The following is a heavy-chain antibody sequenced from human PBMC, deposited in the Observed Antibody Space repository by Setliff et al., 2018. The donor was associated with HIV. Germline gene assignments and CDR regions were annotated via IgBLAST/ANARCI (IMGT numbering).Heavy chain of an antibody. CDR2: IIDGNDNT. D-gene: IGHD2-21*02. CDR1: GYSFADYT. CDR3: AITLVGVTTEMY. V-gene: IGHV1-3*01. J-gene: IGHJ4*02. Sequence: VASVKVSCKASGYSFADYTIQWVRQAPGQSLEWMGWIIDGNDNTRYSQKFQSRVTVSVDTSKPHYSLKMNSVTAADTAVYYCAITLVGVTTEMYWGQGTLVTVSS.